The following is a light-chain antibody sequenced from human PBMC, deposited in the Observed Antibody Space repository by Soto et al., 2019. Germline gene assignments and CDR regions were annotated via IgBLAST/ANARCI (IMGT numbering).Light chain of an antibody. Sequence: IVLTQSPGTLSLSPGERATLSCRASQSVSRNYLAWYQQKPGQAPRLLIYAASSRTTGIPDRISGSGSGTDFTLTINRLEPEDFAVYYCQVYGTSPLIFGGGTKVEI. V-gene: IGKV3-20*01. CDR2: AAS. CDR1: QSVSRNY. J-gene: IGKJ4*01. CDR3: QVYGTSPLI.